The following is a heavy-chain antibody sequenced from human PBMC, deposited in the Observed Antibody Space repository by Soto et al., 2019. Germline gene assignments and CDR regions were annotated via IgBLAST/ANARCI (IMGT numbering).Heavy chain of an antibody. D-gene: IGHD3-3*01. J-gene: IGHJ6*02. V-gene: IGHV4-4*02. CDR1: GGSISSSNW. CDR2: IYHSGST. CDR3: AKCIFGVALYGMDV. Sequence: SETLSLTCAVSGGSISSSNWWSWVRQPPGKGLEWIGEIYHSGSTNYNPSLKSRVTISVDKSKNQFSLKLSSVTAADTAVYYCAKCIFGVALYGMDVWGQGTTVTVSS.